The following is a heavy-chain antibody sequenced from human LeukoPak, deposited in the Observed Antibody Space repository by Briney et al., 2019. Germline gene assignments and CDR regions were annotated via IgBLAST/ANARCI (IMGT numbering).Heavy chain of an antibody. J-gene: IGHJ3*01. D-gene: IGHD2-21*02. CDR3: ASRVGVAGTFDAFDL. V-gene: IGHV5-51*01. Sequence: GESLKISCATSGYNFPRHWIDWVRQVPGKGLEYVGVIFPDDSDTRYSPSSEGHVTISADTSTNTAYLQWRSLQASDTAMYFCASRVGVAGTFDAFDLWGQGTMVTVSS. CDR2: IFPDDSDT. CDR1: GYNFPRHW.